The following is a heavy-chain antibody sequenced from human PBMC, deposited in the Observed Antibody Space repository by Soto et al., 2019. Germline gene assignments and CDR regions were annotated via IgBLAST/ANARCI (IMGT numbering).Heavy chain of an antibody. CDR1: GFSFSTYW. CDR3: ARSLDY. V-gene: IGHV3-7*03. Sequence: GGSLRLSCAASGFSFSTYWMDWVRQAPGRGLEWLANINQDGSEKYYVDSVKGRFTISRDNARNSVYLQMNSLRAEDTAVYYCARSLDYWGQGTLVTV. J-gene: IGHJ4*02. CDR2: INQDGSEK.